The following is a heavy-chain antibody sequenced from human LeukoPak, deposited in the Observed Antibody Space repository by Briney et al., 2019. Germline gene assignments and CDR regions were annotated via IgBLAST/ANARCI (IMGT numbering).Heavy chain of an antibody. CDR2: IYYSGST. CDR1: GGSISSHY. V-gene: IGHV4-59*11. J-gene: IGHJ5*02. CDR3: ARGGTTVTPGLLWFDP. D-gene: IGHD4-17*01. Sequence: SETLSLTCSVSGGSISSHYWSWVRQPPGKGLEWIGYIYYSGSTKYNPSLKSRVTISVDTSKNQFSLKLSSVTAADTAVYYCARGGTTVTPGLLWFDPWGQGTLVTVSS.